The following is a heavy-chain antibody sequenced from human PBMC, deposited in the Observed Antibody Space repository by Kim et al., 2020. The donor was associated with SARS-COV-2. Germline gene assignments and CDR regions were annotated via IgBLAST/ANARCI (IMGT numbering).Heavy chain of an antibody. CDR3: ARDFSTTYFDL. V-gene: IGHV4-39*07. J-gene: IGHJ2*01. CDR2: T. Sequence: TYYNPSLKSRVTISVDTPKNQFSLKLSSVTAADTAVYYCARDFSTTYFDLWGRGTLVTVSS. D-gene: IGHD1-1*01.